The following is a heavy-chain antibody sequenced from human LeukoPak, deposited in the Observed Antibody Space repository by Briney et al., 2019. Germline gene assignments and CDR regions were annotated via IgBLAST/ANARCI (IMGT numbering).Heavy chain of an antibody. CDR3: ARTPVGHKVPGGLYYYGMDV. CDR2: INPNSGGT. D-gene: IGHD3-10*01. Sequence: ASVKVSCKASGYTFTDYYIHWVRQAPGQGLEWMGWINPNSGGTKYAQKFQGRVTMTRDTSISTAYMELSRLRSDDTAVYYCARTPVGHKVPGGLYYYGMDVWGQGTTVIVSS. V-gene: IGHV1-2*02. CDR1: GYTFTDYY. J-gene: IGHJ6*02.